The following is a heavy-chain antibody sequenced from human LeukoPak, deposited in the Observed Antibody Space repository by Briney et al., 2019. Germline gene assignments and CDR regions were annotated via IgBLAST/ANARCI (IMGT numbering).Heavy chain of an antibody. CDR3: ARESESYDSTGSTFAY. Sequence: GGSLRLSCAASRFTFSSYGMHWVRQAPGKGLEWVAFIRYDGTNKYYADSVKGRFTISGDDSKNTLYLQMHSLRAEDTAVYYCARESESYDSTGSTFAYWGQGTLVTVSS. CDR1: RFTFSSYG. CDR2: IRYDGTNK. J-gene: IGHJ4*02. D-gene: IGHD3-22*01. V-gene: IGHV3-30*02.